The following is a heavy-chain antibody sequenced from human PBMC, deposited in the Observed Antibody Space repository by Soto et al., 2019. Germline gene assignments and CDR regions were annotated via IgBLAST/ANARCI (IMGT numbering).Heavy chain of an antibody. CDR1: GFTFSSYW. CDR3: ARDRIEQWLVWRRGMDV. Sequence: EVQLVESGGGLVQPGGSLRLSCAASGFTFSSYWMSWVRQAPGKGLEWVANIKQDGSEKYYVDSVKGRFTISRDNAKNSLYLQMNSLRAEDTAVYYCARDRIEQWLVWRRGMDVWGQGTTVTVSS. D-gene: IGHD6-19*01. J-gene: IGHJ6*02. V-gene: IGHV3-7*03. CDR2: IKQDGSEK.